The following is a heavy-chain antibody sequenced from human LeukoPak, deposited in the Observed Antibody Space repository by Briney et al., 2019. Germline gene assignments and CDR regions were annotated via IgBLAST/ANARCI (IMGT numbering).Heavy chain of an antibody. CDR1: GYTFTSYG. D-gene: IGHD6-13*01. V-gene: IGHV7-4-1*02. CDR2: INTDTKNP. CDR3: ATMYSSSWYNWFDP. J-gene: IGHJ5*02. Sequence: ASVKVSCKASGYTFTSYGISWVRQAPGQGLEWMGWINTDTKNPTYAQGFTGRFVFSLDTSVNTAYLQISSLKAEDTAVYYCATMYSSSWYNWFDPWGQGTLVTVSS.